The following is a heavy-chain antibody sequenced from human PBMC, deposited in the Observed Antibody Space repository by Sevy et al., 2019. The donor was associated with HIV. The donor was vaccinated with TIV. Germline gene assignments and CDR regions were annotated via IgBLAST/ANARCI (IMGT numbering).Heavy chain of an antibody. CDR1: GGSISSYF. J-gene: IGHJ4*02. Sequence: SETLSLTCSVSGGSISSYFWSWIRQPPGKGLEWIGYIYYTGTTNYNPTPRSRVTISLDTSKKHFSLNLTSVTAADTAVYYCARDLAVRPGGFDLWGQGTLVTVSS. D-gene: IGHD6-6*01. V-gene: IGHV4-59*01. CDR2: IYYTGTT. CDR3: ARDLAVRPGGFDL.